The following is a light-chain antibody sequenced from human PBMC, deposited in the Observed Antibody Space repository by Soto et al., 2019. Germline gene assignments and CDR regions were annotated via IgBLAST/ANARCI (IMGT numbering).Light chain of an antibody. CDR2: DAS. V-gene: IGKV1-33*01. Sequence: DIQMTQSPSSLSASLGDRVTITCQASQNINNYLNWYQQKPGRAPKLLIYDASNLEAGVPSRFSGSGSGTGFTFTISSLQPEDFATYYCQQYESLPLTFGQGTRLEI. J-gene: IGKJ5*01. CDR1: QNINNY. CDR3: QQYESLPLT.